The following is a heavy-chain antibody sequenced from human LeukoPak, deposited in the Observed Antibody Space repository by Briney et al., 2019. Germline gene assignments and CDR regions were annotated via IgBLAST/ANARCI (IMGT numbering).Heavy chain of an antibody. Sequence: ASVKVSCKASGYTFTRYGISWVRQAPGQGLEWMGWISAYNGNTNYAQKLQGRVTMTTDTSTSTAYMELRSLRTDDTAVYYCARVEIRGGYSGYDFWGQGTLVTVSS. CDR3: ARVEIRGGYSGYDF. D-gene: IGHD5-12*01. CDR1: GYTFTRYG. V-gene: IGHV1-18*01. CDR2: ISAYNGNT. J-gene: IGHJ4*02.